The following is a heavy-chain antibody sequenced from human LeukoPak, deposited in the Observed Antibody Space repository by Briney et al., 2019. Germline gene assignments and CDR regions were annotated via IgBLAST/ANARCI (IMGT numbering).Heavy chain of an antibody. V-gene: IGHV3-23*01. CDR2: ISGSGGST. Sequence: GSLRLSCAASGFTFSSYAMSWVRQAPGKGLEWVSAISGSGGSTYYADSVKGRFTISRDNSKNTLYLQMNSLRAEDTAVYYCAKDEEAAAGTRGPFDYWGQGTLVTVSS. CDR1: GFTFSSYA. D-gene: IGHD6-13*01. CDR3: AKDEEAAAGTRGPFDY. J-gene: IGHJ4*02.